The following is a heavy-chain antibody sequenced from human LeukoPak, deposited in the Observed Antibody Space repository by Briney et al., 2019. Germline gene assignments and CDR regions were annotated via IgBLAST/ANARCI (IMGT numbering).Heavy chain of an antibody. V-gene: IGHV1-69*05. CDR3: ASGRSRINWFDP. J-gene: IGHJ5*02. CDR1: GGTFSSYA. D-gene: IGHD2-15*01. Sequence: VASVKVFCKASGGTFSSYAISWVRQAPGQGLEWMGGIIPIFGTANYAQKFQGRVTITTDESTSTAYMELSSLRSEDTAVYYCASGRSRINWFDPWGQGTLVTVSS. CDR2: IIPIFGTA.